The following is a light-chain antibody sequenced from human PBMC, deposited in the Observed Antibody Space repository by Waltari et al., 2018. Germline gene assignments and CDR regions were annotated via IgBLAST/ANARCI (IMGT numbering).Light chain of an antibody. V-gene: IGKV4-1*01. CDR2: LAS. J-gene: IGKJ2*01. CDR1: QSVLSSSNNKNF. Sequence: DLVMTQSSDSLAVSLGERATTHLKSSQSVLSSSNNKNFLGWYQQQPGQPPKLLISLASTRESGVPDRFSGSGSGTDFTLTIISLQAEDVAVYYCQQCYTFPYTFGQGTKLEIK. CDR3: QQCYTFPYT.